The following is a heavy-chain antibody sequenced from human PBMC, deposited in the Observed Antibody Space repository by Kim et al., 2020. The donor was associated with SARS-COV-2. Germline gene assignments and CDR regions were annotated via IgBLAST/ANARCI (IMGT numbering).Heavy chain of an antibody. CDR2: INNSGST. D-gene: IGHD3-3*01. V-gene: IGHV4-34*01. Sequence: SETLSLTCAVYGGSFSGYYWSWIRQPPGKGLEWIGEINNSGSTNYNPSLKSRVTISVDTSKNQFSLKLSSVTAADTAVYYCARVRIFGVAYFDYWGQGTLVTVSS. CDR3: ARVRIFGVAYFDY. J-gene: IGHJ4*02. CDR1: GGSFSGYY.